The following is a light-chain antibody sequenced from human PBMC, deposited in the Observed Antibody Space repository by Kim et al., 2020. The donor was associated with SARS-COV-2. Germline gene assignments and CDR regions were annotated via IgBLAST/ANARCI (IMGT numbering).Light chain of an antibody. V-gene: IGKV1-27*01. CDR3: QKYNSAPLT. Sequence: DIQMIQSPSSLSAFVRDRITITCRASQGINDYLAWFRQKPGKVPELLIYAASTLQSGVPSRFSSNGSGTDFTLTINDLQPEDVATYYCQKYNSAPLTFGGGTKVDIK. J-gene: IGKJ4*01. CDR2: AAS. CDR1: QGINDY.